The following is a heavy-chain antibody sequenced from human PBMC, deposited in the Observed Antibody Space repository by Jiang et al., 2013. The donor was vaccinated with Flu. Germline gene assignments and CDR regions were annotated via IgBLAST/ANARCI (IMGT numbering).Heavy chain of an antibody. V-gene: IGHV1-18*04. CDR3: AREGFITKILGDAFDI. D-gene: IGHD3-16*02. CDR1: GYSFNSYG. Sequence: CKTSGYSFNSYGITWVRQAPGKGLSGWGGSAVTMETQTMSQKFQGRVTMTTDTSTTTAYMELRGLRSDDTAVYYCAREGFITKILGDAFDIWGQGTMVTVSS. J-gene: IGHJ3*02. CDR2: SAVTMET.